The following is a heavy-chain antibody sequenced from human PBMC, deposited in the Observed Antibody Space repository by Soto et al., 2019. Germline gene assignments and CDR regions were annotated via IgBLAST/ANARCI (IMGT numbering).Heavy chain of an antibody. D-gene: IGHD3-3*01. CDR3: ARGDITISPSLLGY. Sequence: ASVKVSCKASGYTFTSYDINWVRQATGQGLERMGWMNPNSGNTGYAQKFKGRVTMTRNTSISTAYMELSSLRSEDTAVYYCARGDITISPSLLGYWGQGTLVTVS. J-gene: IGHJ4*02. V-gene: IGHV1-8*01. CDR2: MNPNSGNT. CDR1: GYTFTSYD.